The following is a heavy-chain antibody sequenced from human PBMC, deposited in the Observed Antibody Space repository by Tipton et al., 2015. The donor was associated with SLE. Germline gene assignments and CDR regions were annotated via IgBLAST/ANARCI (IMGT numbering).Heavy chain of an antibody. CDR2: IYYSGST. D-gene: IGHD1-26*01. V-gene: IGHV4-59*01. J-gene: IGHJ3*02. CDR3: AREVVGADDAFDI. CDR1: GGSISSYY. Sequence: TLSLTCTVSGGSISSYYWSWIRQPPGKGLEWIGYIYYSGSTNYNPSLKSRVTISVDTSKNQFSLKLRSVTAADTAVYYCAREVVGADDAFDIWGQGTMVTVSS.